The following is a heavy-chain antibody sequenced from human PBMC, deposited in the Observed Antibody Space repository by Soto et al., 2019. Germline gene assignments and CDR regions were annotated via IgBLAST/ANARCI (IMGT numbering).Heavy chain of an antibody. D-gene: IGHD5-18*01. V-gene: IGHV4-31*03. J-gene: IGHJ6*02. CDR3: ARDRLMATAGTARHYFGLDV. CDR2: IYYSGNT. Sequence: LSLTCTVSGGSIRSGGYYWSWVRQNPRRGLEWIGNIYYSGNTYYNPSLKSRLTISVDTSKNQFSLNLSSVTAADTAVYYCARDRLMATAGTARHYFGLDVWGQGTTATVSS. CDR1: GGSIRSGGYY.